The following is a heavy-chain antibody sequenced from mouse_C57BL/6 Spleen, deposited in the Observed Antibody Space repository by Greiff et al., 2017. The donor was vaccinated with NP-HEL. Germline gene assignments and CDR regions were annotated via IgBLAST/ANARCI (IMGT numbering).Heavy chain of an antibody. D-gene: IGHD1-1*01. CDR3: AKGLLRYAMDY. Sequence: VKLMESGPGLVAPSQSLSITCTVSGFSLTSYGVSWVRQPPGKGLEWLGVIWGDGSTNYHSALISRPSISTDNSKSQVYLKLNSLQTDDTATYYCAKGLLRYAMDYWGQGTSVTVSS. CDR1: GFSLTSYG. J-gene: IGHJ4*01. CDR2: IWGDGST. V-gene: IGHV2-3*01.